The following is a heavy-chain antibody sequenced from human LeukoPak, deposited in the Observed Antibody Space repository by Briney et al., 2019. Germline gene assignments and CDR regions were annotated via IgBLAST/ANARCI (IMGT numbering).Heavy chain of an antibody. J-gene: IGHJ3*02. CDR2: ISSSSRYI. D-gene: IGHD2-8*01. Sequence: GGSLRLSCAASGFAFSSYGMHWVRQAPGKGLEWVSSISSSSRYIYYADSVKGRFTISRDNAKNSLYLQMNSLRAEDTAVYYCVRPANGAFDIWGQGTMVTVSS. CDR1: GFAFSSYG. V-gene: IGHV3-21*01. CDR3: VRPANGAFDI.